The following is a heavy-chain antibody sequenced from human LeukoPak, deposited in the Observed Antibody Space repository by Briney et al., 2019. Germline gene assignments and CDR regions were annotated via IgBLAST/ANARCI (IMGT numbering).Heavy chain of an antibody. Sequence: GGSLRLSCAASGFTFRDYSMTWVRQAPGKGLEWVSSIRGGSDFIYHADSVKGRFTVSRDNAKNSLYLQMNSLRAEDTAVYYCARDHAGIVVPAAVGAHWGQGTLVTVSS. CDR2: IRGGSDFI. J-gene: IGHJ4*02. CDR3: ARDHAGIVVPAAVGAH. V-gene: IGHV3-21*01. CDR1: GFTFRDYS. D-gene: IGHD2-2*01.